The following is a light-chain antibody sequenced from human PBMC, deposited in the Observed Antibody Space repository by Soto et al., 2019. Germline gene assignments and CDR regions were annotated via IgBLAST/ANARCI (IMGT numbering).Light chain of an antibody. Sequence: TQTPLSLGVSAGEAASISSRSSQSLLYSNGYNYLDWYQQKPGKAPKLLIYTTSNLQSWVPSRFSGSGSGTEFTLTISNLQPEDFAPYYCPHTYSFFLTFCGGTKVDIK. CDR2: TTS. CDR1: QSLLYSNGYNY. J-gene: IGKJ4*01. CDR3: PHTYSFFLT. V-gene: IGKV1-39*01.